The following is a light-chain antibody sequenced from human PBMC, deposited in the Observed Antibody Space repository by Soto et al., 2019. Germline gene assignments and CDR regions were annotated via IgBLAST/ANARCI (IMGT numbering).Light chain of an antibody. J-gene: IGKJ4*01. CDR3: QQYYSYPQLT. V-gene: IGKV1-8*01. CDR1: QGISSY. Sequence: AIRMTQSPSSFSASTGDRVTITCRASQGISSYLAWYQQKPGKAPKLLIYAASTLQSGVPSRFSGSGSGTDFSLTISCLQSEDFATYYLQQYYSYPQLTFGRGTKVEIK. CDR2: AAS.